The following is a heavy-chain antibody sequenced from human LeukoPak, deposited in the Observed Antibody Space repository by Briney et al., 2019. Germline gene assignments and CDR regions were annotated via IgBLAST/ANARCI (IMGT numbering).Heavy chain of an antibody. CDR2: TSHSGTT. Sequence: SETLSLTCTVSGGSITTSSYYWGWVRQPPGKGLEWIGCTSHSGTTFYSPSLRSRVPISVDTSNSQFSLKLSSMTATDTAVHYCAKTTRASIRSAFDIWGQGTLVTVSS. CDR1: GGSITTSSYY. V-gene: IGHV4-39*01. J-gene: IGHJ3*02. CDR3: AKTTRASIRSAFDI. D-gene: IGHD1-7*01.